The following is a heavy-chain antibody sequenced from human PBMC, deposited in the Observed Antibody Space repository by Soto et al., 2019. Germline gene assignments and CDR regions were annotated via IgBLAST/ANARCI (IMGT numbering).Heavy chain of an antibody. CDR3: ASLAAAVGTRGMDV. J-gene: IGHJ6*02. CDR2: IIPIFGTA. CDR1: GGTFSSYA. V-gene: IGHV1-69*13. D-gene: IGHD6-13*01. Sequence: SVKVSCKASGGTFSSYAISWVRQAPGQGLEWMGGIIPIFGTANYAQKFQGRVTITADESTSTAYMELSSLRSEDTAVYYCASLAAAVGTRGMDVWGQGTTVTVSS.